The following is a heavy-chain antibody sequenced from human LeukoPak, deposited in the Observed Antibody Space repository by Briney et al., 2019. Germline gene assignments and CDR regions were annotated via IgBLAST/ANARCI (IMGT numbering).Heavy chain of an antibody. CDR2: ISYDGSNK. CDR3: AKGLWFGELLSVPNFDY. J-gene: IGHJ4*02. D-gene: IGHD3-10*01. V-gene: IGHV3-30*18. CDR1: GFTFSSYG. Sequence: PGRSLRLSCAASGFTFSSYGMHWVRQAPGKGLEWVAVISYDGSNKYYADSVKGRFTISRDNSKNTLYLQMNSLRAEDTAVYYCAKGLWFGELLSVPNFDYWGQGTLVTVSS.